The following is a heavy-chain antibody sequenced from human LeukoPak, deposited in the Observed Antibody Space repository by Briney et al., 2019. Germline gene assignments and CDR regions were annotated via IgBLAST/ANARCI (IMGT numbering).Heavy chain of an antibody. CDR1: GYTFAGYN. J-gene: IGHJ3*02. Sequence: SVKVSCKASGYTFAGYNVHWVRQAPGQGLEWMGGIIPIFGTANYAQKFQGRVTITADESTSTAYMELSSLRSEDTAVYYCASSDSSGYYYVLGEAFDIWGQGTMVTVSS. D-gene: IGHD3-22*01. CDR3: ASSDSSGYYYVLGEAFDI. CDR2: IIPIFGTA. V-gene: IGHV1-69*13.